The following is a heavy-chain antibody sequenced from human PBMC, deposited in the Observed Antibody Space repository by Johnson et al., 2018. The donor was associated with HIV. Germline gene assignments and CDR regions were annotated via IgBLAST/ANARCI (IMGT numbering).Heavy chain of an antibody. J-gene: IGHJ3*02. CDR2: IQFDGSHK. CDR3: ARGMARIAFDI. CDR1: GFTFSNYG. Sequence: QVQLVESGGGVVQPGGSLRLSCKASGFTFSNYGIHWVRQAPGKGLEWVTFIQFDGSHKYSADFVKGRFTISRDTSKKSVFLQMNSLRPEDTAVYYCARGMARIAFDIWGQGTMVTVSS. D-gene: IGHD5-24*01. V-gene: IGHV3-30*02.